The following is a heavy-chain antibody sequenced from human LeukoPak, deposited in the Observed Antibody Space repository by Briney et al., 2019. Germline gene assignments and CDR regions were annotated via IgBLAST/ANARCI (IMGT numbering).Heavy chain of an antibody. V-gene: IGHV3-23*01. Sequence: GGSLRLSCAASGFTFSSYAMSWVRQAPGKGLEWVSAISGSGGSTYYADSVKGRFTISRDNSKNTLYLQMNSLRAEDTAVYYCATNSGYYYDSSGYYYDYWGQGTLVTVSS. CDR3: ATNSGYYYDSSGYYYDY. D-gene: IGHD3-22*01. CDR1: GFTFSSYA. J-gene: IGHJ4*02. CDR2: ISGSGGST.